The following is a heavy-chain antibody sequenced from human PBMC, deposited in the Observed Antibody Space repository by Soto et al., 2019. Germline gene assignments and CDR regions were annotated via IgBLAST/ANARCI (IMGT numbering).Heavy chain of an antibody. CDR3: AREVGYSGYDFLY. CDR1: GYTFTSYD. J-gene: IGHJ4*02. D-gene: IGHD5-12*01. CDR2: MNPNNGNT. V-gene: IGHV1-8*01. Sequence: ASVKVSCKASGYTFTSYDINWVRQATGQRLEWMGWMNPNNGNTGYAQKFQGRVTMTRDTSASTAYMELSSLRSEDTAVYYCAREVGYSGYDFLYWGQGTLVTVSS.